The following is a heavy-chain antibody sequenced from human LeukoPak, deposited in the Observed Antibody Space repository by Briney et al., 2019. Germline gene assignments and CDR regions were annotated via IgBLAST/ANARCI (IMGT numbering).Heavy chain of an antibody. CDR1: GYTFTSYG. V-gene: IGHV1-18*01. CDR3: AREATQRAFDI. Sequence: ASVKVSCKASGYTFTSYGISWVRQAPGQGLEWMGWISAYNGNTKFAQKFQGRLTMTTDTSTSTAYMEVRSLRSGDTAMYYCAREATQRAFDIWGQGTMATVSS. CDR2: ISAYNGNT. J-gene: IGHJ3*02.